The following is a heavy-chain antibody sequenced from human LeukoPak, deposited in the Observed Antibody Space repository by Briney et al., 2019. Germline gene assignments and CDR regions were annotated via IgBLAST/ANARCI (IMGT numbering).Heavy chain of an antibody. CDR3: ARHGRPEFDY. CDR1: GGSISSSSYY. Sequence: SETLSLTCTVSGGSISSSSYYWGWIRQPPGKGLEWIGSIYYSGSTYYNPSLKSRVTISVDTSKNQFSLKLSSVTAADTAVYYCARHGRPEFDYWGQGTLVTVSS. V-gene: IGHV4-39*01. J-gene: IGHJ4*02. CDR2: IYYSGST.